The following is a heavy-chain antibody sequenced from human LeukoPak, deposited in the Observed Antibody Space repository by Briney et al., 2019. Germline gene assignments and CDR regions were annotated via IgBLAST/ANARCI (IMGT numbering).Heavy chain of an antibody. CDR1: GFTFGDYA. CDR2: IRSKAYGGTT. CDR3: TRAYYYDSSGYYFY. J-gene: IGHJ4*02. D-gene: IGHD3-22*01. Sequence: GGSLRHSCTASGFTFGDYAMSWFRQAPGKGLEWVGFIRSKAYGGTTEYAASVKGRFTISRDDSKSIAYLQMNSLKTEDTAVYYCTRAYYYDSSGYYFYWGQGTLVTVSS. V-gene: IGHV3-49*03.